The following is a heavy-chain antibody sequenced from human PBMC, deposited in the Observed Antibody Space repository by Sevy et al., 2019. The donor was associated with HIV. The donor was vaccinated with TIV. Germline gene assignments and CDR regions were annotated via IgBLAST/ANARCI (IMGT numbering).Heavy chain of an antibody. Sequence: SETLSLTCTVSGGSISSYYWSWIRQPAGKGLEWIGPIYTSGSTNYNPSLKSRVTMSVDTSKNQFSLKLSSVTAADTAVYYCAIVYYGDYVGYYFDYWGQGTLVTVSS. V-gene: IGHV4-4*07. CDR1: GGSISSYY. D-gene: IGHD4-17*01. CDR3: AIVYYGDYVGYYFDY. CDR2: IYTSGST. J-gene: IGHJ4*02.